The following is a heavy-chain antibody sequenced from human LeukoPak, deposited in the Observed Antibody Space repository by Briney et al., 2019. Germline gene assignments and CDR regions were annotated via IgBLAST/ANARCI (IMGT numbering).Heavy chain of an antibody. CDR3: AKDPYSGSPRGFDY. D-gene: IGHD1-26*01. CDR2: ISPSGGST. CDR1: GFTFSSYA. Sequence: QPGGSLRLSCAASGFTFSSYAMSWLRQAPGEGLEWVATISPSGGSTFYADSVKGRFTIFRDNSKNTLYLQMNNLRVDDTAVYYCAKDPYSGSPRGFDYWGQGTLVAASS. J-gene: IGHJ4*02. V-gene: IGHV3-23*01.